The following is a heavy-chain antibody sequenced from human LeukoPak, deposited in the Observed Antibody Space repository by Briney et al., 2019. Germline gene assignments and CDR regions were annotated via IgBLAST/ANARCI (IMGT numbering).Heavy chain of an antibody. CDR3: AASDGYPYIDAFDI. Sequence: NTSETLSLTCTVSGDSISNYSWNWIRQPPGIGLEWIGSIYHTGSADYIPSLRSRLTISVDTSKNEFSLKLTSVSAADTAVYYCAASDGYPYIDAFDIWGQGTMVTVSS. V-gene: IGHV4-59*01. J-gene: IGHJ3*02. CDR2: IYHTGSA. CDR1: GDSISNYS. D-gene: IGHD5-24*01.